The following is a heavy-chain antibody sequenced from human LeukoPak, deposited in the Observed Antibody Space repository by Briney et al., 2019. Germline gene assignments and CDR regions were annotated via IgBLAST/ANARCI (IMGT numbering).Heavy chain of an antibody. Sequence: KPSETLSLTCTVSGGSISGYYWSWIRQPPGKGLEWIGYIYYSGSTNYNPSLKSRVTISVDTSKNQFSLKLSSVTAADTAVYYCARSATVTTREFDYWGQGTLVTVSS. CDR1: GGSISGYY. V-gene: IGHV4-59*01. CDR2: IYYSGST. D-gene: IGHD4-17*01. CDR3: ARSATVTTREFDY. J-gene: IGHJ4*02.